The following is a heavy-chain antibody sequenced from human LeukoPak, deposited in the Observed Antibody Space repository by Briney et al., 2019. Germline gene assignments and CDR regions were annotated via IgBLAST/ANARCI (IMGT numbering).Heavy chain of an antibody. CDR1: GFTFSSYW. V-gene: IGHV3-74*01. CDR2: INNDGSST. CDR3: ARPTKEDSSWYWWFDP. J-gene: IGHJ5*02. Sequence: GGSLRLSCAASGFTFSSYWMHWVRQAPGKGLVWVSRINNDGSSTSYADSVKGRFTISRDNAKSTLYLQMNSLRAEDTAVYYCARPTKEDSSWYWWFDPWGQGTLVTVSS. D-gene: IGHD6-13*01.